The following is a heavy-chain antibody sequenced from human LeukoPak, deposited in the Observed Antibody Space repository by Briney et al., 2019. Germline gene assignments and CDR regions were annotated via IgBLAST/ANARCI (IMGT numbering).Heavy chain of an antibody. CDR2: IHYSGST. CDR3: ARAGYTYADY. CDR1: GVSISSYY. J-gene: IGHJ4*02. Sequence: PSETLSLTCTASGVSISSYYWSWIRRPPGKGLEWIGYIHYSGSTNYNPSLKSRVTISVDTSKNQFSLKLSSVTAADTAVYYCARAGYTYADYWGQGTLVTVSS. D-gene: IGHD5-18*01. V-gene: IGHV4-59*01.